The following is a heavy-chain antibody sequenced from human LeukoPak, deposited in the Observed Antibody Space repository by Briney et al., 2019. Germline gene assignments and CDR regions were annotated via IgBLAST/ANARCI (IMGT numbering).Heavy chain of an antibody. CDR2: INPDGSRT. V-gene: IGHV3-74*01. J-gene: IGHJ4*02. CDR3: AKSMSGPDDY. Sequence: QAGGSLRLSCGGSGFTFSTYWMHWVRQAPGKGLVWVSRINPDGSRTDYADSVKGRFTISRDNAENTLYLQMNSLRVEDTAVYYCAKSMSGPDDYWGQGTLVTVSS. D-gene: IGHD3-3*01. CDR1: GFTFSTYW.